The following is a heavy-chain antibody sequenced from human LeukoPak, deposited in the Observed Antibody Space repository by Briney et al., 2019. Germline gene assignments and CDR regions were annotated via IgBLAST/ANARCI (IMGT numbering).Heavy chain of an antibody. CDR2: ISPNSGDT. Sequence: ASVKVSWKASGYTFTAYYMHWVRQAPGQGLEWMGWISPNSGDTNYAQKFQGRVTMTRDTPITTVYMELSGLRSDDTAVYYCAKDARSGSYDNVGWFDPWGQGTLVTVSS. D-gene: IGHD3-10*01. V-gene: IGHV1-2*02. CDR1: GYTFTAYY. J-gene: IGHJ5*02. CDR3: AKDARSGSYDNVGWFDP.